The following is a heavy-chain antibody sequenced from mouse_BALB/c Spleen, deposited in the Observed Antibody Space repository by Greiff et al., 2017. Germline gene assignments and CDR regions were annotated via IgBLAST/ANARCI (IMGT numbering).Heavy chain of an antibody. CDR1: GFNIKDTY. Sequence: VQLQQSGAELVKPGASVKLSCTASGFNIKDTYMHWVKQRPEQGLEWIGRIDPANGDTKYDPKFQGKATITAATSSNTAYLQLSSLTSEDTAVYYCASGYDYDEVYEPMDYWGQGTSVTVSS. D-gene: IGHD2-4*01. CDR2: IDPANGDT. CDR3: ASGYDYDEVYEPMDY. V-gene: IGHV14-3*02. J-gene: IGHJ4*01.